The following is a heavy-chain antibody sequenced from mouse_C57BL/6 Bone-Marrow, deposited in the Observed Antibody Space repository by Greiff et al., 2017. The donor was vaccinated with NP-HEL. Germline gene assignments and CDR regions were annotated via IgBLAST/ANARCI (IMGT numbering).Heavy chain of an antibody. CDR3: ARHYYSNYFDY. CDR1: GFTFSSHG. CDR2: ICSGGSYT. D-gene: IGHD2-5*01. V-gene: IGHV5-6*01. J-gene: IGHJ2*01. Sequence: EVKLVESGGDLVKPGGSLKLSRAASGFTFSSHGISWVRQTPDKRLEWVATICSGGSYTYYPDSVKGRFPISRDNAKNTLYLQMSSLKSEDTAMYYCARHYYSNYFDYWGQGTTLTVSS.